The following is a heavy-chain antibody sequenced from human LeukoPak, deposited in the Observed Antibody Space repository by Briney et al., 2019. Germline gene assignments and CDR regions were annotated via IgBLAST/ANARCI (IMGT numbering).Heavy chain of an antibody. CDR2: IYSGGST. CDR1: GFIVSSKY. V-gene: IGHV3-66*01. J-gene: IGHJ4*02. D-gene: IGHD3-22*01. CDR3: ARGLPGVVALDY. Sequence: GGSLRLSCTASGFIVSSKYMSWVRQAPGKGLQWVSVIYSGGSTFYADSVKGRFTISRDNSKNTLYLQMNSLRAEDTAVYYCARGLPGVVALDYWGQGTLVTVSS.